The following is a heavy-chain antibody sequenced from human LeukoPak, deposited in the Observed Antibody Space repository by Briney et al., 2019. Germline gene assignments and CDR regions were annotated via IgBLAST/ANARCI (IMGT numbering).Heavy chain of an antibody. D-gene: IGHD3-22*01. V-gene: IGHV7-4-1*02. J-gene: IGHJ4*02. Sequence: GASVTVSCKASGYIFTSYVLHWVRQAPGQGLEWMGWINTNTGNPTYAQGFTGRFVFSLDTSVSTAYLQISSLTADDTAIYYCARGDYESHGYQTRWGQGTLVTVSS. CDR3: ARGDYESHGYQTR. CDR2: INTNTGNP. CDR1: GYIFTSYV.